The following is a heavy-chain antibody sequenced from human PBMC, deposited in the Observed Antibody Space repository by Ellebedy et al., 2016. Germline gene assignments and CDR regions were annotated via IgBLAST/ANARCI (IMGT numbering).Heavy chain of an antibody. D-gene: IGHD1-14*01. CDR3: AKDSEPWGSQNWYFDL. Sequence: GGSLRLSXAASGFTFSSYGMHWVRQAPGKGLEWVAVISYDGSNKYYADSVKGRFTISRDNSKNTLYLQMNSLRAEDTAVYYCAKDSEPWGSQNWYFDLWGRGTLVTVSS. CDR1: GFTFSSYG. CDR2: ISYDGSNK. V-gene: IGHV3-30*18. J-gene: IGHJ2*01.